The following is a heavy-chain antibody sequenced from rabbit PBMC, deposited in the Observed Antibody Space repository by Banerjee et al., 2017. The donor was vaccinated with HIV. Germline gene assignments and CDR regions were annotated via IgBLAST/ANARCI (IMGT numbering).Heavy chain of an antibody. D-gene: IGHD4-1*01. V-gene: IGHV1S43*01. CDR3: ARVSFGYYTYINL. Sequence: QEPLKESGGGLVTPGGNLTLTCTASGFDISSYHISWVRQAPGKGLEWIGIIYAGSGSAAYASWVNGRFTISSDNTQNTVSLQMSSLTAADTATYFCARVSFGYYTYINLWGQGTLVTVS. CDR1: GFDISSYH. CDR2: IYAGSGSA. J-gene: IGHJ4*01.